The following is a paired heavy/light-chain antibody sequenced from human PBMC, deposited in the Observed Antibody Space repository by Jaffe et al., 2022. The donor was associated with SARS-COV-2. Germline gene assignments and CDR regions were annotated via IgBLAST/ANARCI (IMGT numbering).Light chain of an antibody. CDR3: CSYAGSDTLV. J-gene: IGLJ2*01. CDR2: GVN. V-gene: IGLV2-11*01. CDR1: SSDVGGYDF. Sequence: QSALTQPRSVSGSLGQSVTISCTGTSSDVGGYDFVNWYQQHPGKVPRLIIYGVNKRPSGVPDRFSASRSGNTASLTMSGLQAEDEADYYCCSYAGSDTLVFGGGTKLTVL.
Heavy chain of an antibody. CDR1: GFRFSTYT. CDR2: IRPGGTAM. D-gene: IGHD3-16*01. CDR3: ATDGGRSFDFDF. Sequence: EVQLVESGGGLVQPGGSLRLSCAASGFRFSTYTMNWVRQAPGKGLEWVSFIRPGGTAMSYADSVKGRFTISRDNDKNSLYLQMDSLRDEDTAVYFCATDGGRSFDFDFWGQGTLVTVSS. J-gene: IGHJ4*02. V-gene: IGHV3-48*02.